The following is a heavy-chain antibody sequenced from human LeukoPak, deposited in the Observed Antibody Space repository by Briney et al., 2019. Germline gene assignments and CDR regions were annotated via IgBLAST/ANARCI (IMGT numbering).Heavy chain of an antibody. V-gene: IGHV4-59*01. CDR2: IYYSGST. D-gene: IGHD2-15*01. J-gene: IGHJ6*03. CDR3: ARVVEEDYYMDV. Sequence: PSETLSLTCTVSGGSISSYYWSWIRQPPGKGLEWIGYIYYSGSTNYNPSLKSRVTISVDTSKNQFSLKLSSVTAADTAVYYCARVVEEDYYMDVWGKGTTVTVSS. CDR1: GGSISSYY.